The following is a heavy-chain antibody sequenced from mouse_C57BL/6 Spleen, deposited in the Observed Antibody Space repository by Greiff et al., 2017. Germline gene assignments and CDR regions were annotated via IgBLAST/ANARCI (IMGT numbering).Heavy chain of an antibody. Sequence: QVQLQQSGPALVKPGASVKISCKASGYAFSSSWMNWVKQRPGKGLEWIGRIYPGAGDTNYNGKFKGKATLTADKSSSTAYMQLSSLTSEDSAVYFCARWSNYYAMDYWGQGTSVTVSS. CDR3: ARWSNYYAMDY. CDR1: GYAFSSSW. V-gene: IGHV1-82*01. CDR2: IYPGAGDT. D-gene: IGHD2-5*01. J-gene: IGHJ4*01.